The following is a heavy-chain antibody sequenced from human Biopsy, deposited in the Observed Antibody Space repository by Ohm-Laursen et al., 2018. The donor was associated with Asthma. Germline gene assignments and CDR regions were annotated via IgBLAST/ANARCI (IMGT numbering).Heavy chain of an antibody. D-gene: IGHD3-10*01. CDR2: ISVYNGNT. CDR3: ARAVDYSHYYGIDV. CDR1: RYTFNSAG. J-gene: IGHJ6*02. V-gene: IGHV1-18*01. Sequence: EASVKASCKASRYTFNSAGITWVRQAPGQGLEWMGWISVYNGNTKVAQKLQDRVTMITDTSTSTAYMELRSLRSDDTAVYFCARAVDYSHYYGIDVWGQGTTVTVS.